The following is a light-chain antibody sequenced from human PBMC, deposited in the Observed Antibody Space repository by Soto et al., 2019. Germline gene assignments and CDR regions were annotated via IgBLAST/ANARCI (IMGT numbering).Light chain of an antibody. CDR3: QQYNNWPLWT. Sequence: EIVLTQSPGTLSLSPGGIVTLSFSASQSVGNNLAWYQQRPGQPPRLLIYGASTRDTGVPTRFSGSGSGTEFTLTITSLQSEDFAVYYCQQYNNWPLWTFGQGTKVDIK. J-gene: IGKJ1*01. CDR2: GAS. CDR1: QSVGNN. V-gene: IGKV3D-15*01.